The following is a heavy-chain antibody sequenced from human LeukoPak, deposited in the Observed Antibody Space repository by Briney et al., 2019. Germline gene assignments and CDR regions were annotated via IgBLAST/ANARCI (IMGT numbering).Heavy chain of an antibody. CDR2: ISGSGDNT. Sequence: GGSLRLSCAASGFIFSSAWMSWVRQAPGKGLEWVSGISGSGDNTYYADSVKGRFTISRDNSKNTLYVQVNSLGTEDTAAYYCAKGSYYDSSGSFYFDYWGQGTLVTVSS. D-gene: IGHD3-22*01. V-gene: IGHV3-23*01. CDR1: GFIFSSAW. J-gene: IGHJ4*02. CDR3: AKGSYYDSSGSFYFDY.